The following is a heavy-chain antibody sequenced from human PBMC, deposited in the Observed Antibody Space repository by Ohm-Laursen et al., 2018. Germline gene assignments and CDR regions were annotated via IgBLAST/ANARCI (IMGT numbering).Heavy chain of an antibody. CDR1: GFIFSSFA. Sequence: SLRLSCAASGFIFSSFAMTWVRQAPGKGLEWVANITHDGHEAFYVDSVKGRFTISRDNAKNSLYLQMNSLRAEDTAVYYCVLGEWLDYWGQGTLVTVSS. V-gene: IGHV3-7*01. CDR2: ITHDGHEA. D-gene: IGHD3-16*01. J-gene: IGHJ4*02. CDR3: VLGEWLDY.